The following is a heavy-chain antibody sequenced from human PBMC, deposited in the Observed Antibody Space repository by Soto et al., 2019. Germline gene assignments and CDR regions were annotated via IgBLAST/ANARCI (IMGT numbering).Heavy chain of an antibody. Sequence: EVQLVESGGGLVQPGGSLRLSCAASGFTFSLYSMIWVRQAPGKGLEWVSYIGRSSTGIHYADSVKGRFTISRDDATNSMHLQMNSLRDGDTAVYYCARAVTWGLDVWGQGTTVSISS. V-gene: IGHV3-48*02. CDR1: GFTFSLYS. D-gene: IGHD3-10*01. J-gene: IGHJ6*02. CDR3: ARAVTWGLDV. CDR2: IGRSSTGI.